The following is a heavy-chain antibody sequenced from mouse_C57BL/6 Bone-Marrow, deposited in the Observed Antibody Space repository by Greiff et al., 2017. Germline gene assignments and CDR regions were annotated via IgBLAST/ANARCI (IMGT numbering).Heavy chain of an antibody. CDR2: IWRGGST. D-gene: IGHD2-2*01. CDR1: GFSLTSYG. J-gene: IGHJ4*01. CDR3: AKNRWLRFYAMDY. Sequence: QVQLQQSGPGLVQPSQSLSITCTVSGFSLTSYGVHWVRQSPGKGLEWLGVIWRGGSTDYNAAFMSRLSITKDNSKSQVFFKMNSLQADDTAIYYCAKNRWLRFYAMDYWGQGTSVTVSS. V-gene: IGHV2-5*01.